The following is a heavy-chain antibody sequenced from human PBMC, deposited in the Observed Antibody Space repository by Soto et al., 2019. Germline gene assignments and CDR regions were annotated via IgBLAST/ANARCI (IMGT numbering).Heavy chain of an antibody. J-gene: IGHJ4*02. CDR1: GGTFSSYA. CDR2: IIPIFGTA. CDR3: AESTYGSYFDY. D-gene: IGHD2-8*01. Sequence: SVKVSCKASGGTFSSYAISGVREAHGQGLEWMGGIIPIFGTANYAQKFQGRVTITADESTSTAYMELSSLRSEDTAVYYCAESTYGSYFDYWGQGTLVTVSS. V-gene: IGHV1-69*13.